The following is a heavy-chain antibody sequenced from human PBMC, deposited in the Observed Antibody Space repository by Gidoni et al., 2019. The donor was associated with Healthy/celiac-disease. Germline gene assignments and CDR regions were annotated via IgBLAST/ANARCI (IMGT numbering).Heavy chain of an antibody. CDR1: GFTLSSNA. V-gene: IGHV3-23*01. Sequence: EVQLLESGGGLVQPGASLSLSCAASGFTLSSNAMSWVRQAPGKGLEWVSAISGSGGSTYYADSVKGRFTISRDNSKNTLYLQMNSLRAEDTAVYYCAKPEGSSWYGGLWYWGQGTLVTVSS. D-gene: IGHD6-13*01. CDR3: AKPEGSSWYGGLWY. J-gene: IGHJ4*02. CDR2: ISGSGGST.